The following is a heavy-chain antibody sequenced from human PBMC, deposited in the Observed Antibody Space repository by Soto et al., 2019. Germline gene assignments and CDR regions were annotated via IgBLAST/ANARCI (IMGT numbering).Heavy chain of an antibody. D-gene: IGHD3-3*01. CDR3: ARHADFLSGYYRRGGYYGMDV. J-gene: IGHJ6*02. CDR2: IYPGDSDT. CDR1: GYSFTSYW. Sequence: PEESRKISCKGSGYSFTSYWIGWVRQMPGKGLEWMGIIYPGDSDTRYSPSFQGQVTISADKSISTAYLQWSSLKASDTAMYYCARHADFLSGYYRRGGYYGMDVWGQGTTVTVSS. V-gene: IGHV5-51*01.